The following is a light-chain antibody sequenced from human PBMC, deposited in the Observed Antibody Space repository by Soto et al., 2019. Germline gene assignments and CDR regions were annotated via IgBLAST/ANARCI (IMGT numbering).Light chain of an antibody. Sequence: DIHMTQSPSTLSASVGDRVTITCRASQNINSWLAWYQQKPGKAPKIMIYEASSLEKGVPARFGGSGSGTDFTLTINSLEHDDFAVYDCQQRDSWPITFGQGTRLEIK. CDR3: QQRDSWPIT. V-gene: IGKV1-5*03. CDR2: EAS. CDR1: QNINSW. J-gene: IGKJ5*01.